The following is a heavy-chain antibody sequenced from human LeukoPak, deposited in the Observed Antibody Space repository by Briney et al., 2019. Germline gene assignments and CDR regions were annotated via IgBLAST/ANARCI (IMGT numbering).Heavy chain of an antibody. CDR3: ARSRGSYFDY. CDR1: GFIFSDFY. V-gene: IGHV3-11*06. J-gene: IGHJ4*02. Sequence: GGSLRLSCAASGFIFSDFYMTWIRQAPGKGLEWVSDITNSGSYTNYAGSVKGRFTISRDNAKNSLYLQMNSLRVEDTAVFYCARSRGSYFDYWGQGTLVIVSS. CDR2: ITNSGSYT. D-gene: IGHD1-26*01.